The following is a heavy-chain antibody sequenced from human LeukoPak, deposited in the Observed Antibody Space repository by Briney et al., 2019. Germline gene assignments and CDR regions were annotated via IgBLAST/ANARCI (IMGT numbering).Heavy chain of an antibody. Sequence: TGGSLRLSCVVSGLTFSNAWMNWVRQAPGKGLEWVGRIKSKTDGGTTDYAAPVKGRFTISRDDAKNTLYLQINSLKTEDTAVYYCTTGWVAGSYYFDYWGQGTLFTVSS. J-gene: IGHJ4*02. V-gene: IGHV3-15*01. D-gene: IGHD6-19*01. CDR2: IKSKTDGGTT. CDR1: GLTFSNAW. CDR3: TTGWVAGSYYFDY.